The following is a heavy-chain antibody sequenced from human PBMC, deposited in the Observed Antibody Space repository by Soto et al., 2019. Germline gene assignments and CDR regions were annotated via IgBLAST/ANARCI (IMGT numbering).Heavy chain of an antibody. CDR1: GFTFSDYY. Sequence: QVQLVESGGGLVEPRGSLRLSCAASGFTFSDYYMSWIRQAPGKGLEWLSYISSSGATIYYVDSVKGRFTISRDNAKKSLYLQMDSLRAEDTAVYSCARDGVLATGPIDYWGPGTLVTVSS. CDR2: ISSSGATI. CDR3: ARDGVLATGPIDY. J-gene: IGHJ4*02. V-gene: IGHV3-11*01. D-gene: IGHD5-12*01.